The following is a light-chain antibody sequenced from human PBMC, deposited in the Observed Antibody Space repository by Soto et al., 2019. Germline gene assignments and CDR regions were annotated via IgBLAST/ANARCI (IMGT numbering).Light chain of an antibody. V-gene: IGKV1-5*03. CDR3: QQYQSNSQ. Sequence: DIQMTQSPSTLSASIGDRVTITCRASQSISSWVAWYQQKPGKAPNLLIYKASNLESGVPSRFSGGGSGTEFTLTISSLQPDDFATYYCQQYQSNSQFDQGTKVEIK. CDR2: KAS. CDR1: QSISSW. J-gene: IGKJ1*01.